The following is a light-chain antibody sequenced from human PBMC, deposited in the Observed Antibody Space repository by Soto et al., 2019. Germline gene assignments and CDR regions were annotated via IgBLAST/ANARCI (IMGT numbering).Light chain of an antibody. CDR2: QVT. CDR1: ISDLAIYNY. Sequence: QSALTQPSSVSGSPGRSITISCTGTISDLAIYNYVSWYQQQPGKAPKLMIYQVTNRPSGVSNRFSGSRSGNTASLTISGLQAEDEADYYCSSYTDSRNYVFGTGTKVTVL. V-gene: IGLV2-14*01. J-gene: IGLJ1*01. CDR3: SSYTDSRNYV.